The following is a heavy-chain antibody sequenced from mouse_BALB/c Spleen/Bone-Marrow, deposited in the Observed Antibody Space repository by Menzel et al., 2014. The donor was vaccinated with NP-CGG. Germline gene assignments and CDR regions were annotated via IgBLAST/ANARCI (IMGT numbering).Heavy chain of an antibody. V-gene: IGHV1S81*02. CDR3: TRDHYYYGSSYWYFDV. CDR1: GYTFTSYY. CDR2: INPSNGGT. Sequence: QVQLQQSGAELVKPGASVKLSCKASGYTFTSYYMYWVKQRPGQGLEWIGGINPSNGGTNFKEKFKSKATLTEDKSSSTAYMQPSSLTSEDSAVYYCTRDHYYYGSSYWYFDVWGAGTTVTVSS. J-gene: IGHJ1*01. D-gene: IGHD1-1*01.